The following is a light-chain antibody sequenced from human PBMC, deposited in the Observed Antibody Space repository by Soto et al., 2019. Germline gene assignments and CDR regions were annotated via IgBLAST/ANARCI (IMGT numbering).Light chain of an antibody. CDR1: SRDVGGYNS. Sequence: QSVLTQPASVSGSPGRASRISCTETSRDVGGYNSVSWYQQHPGKAPKLMLYDVSDRPSEVSNRFAGSRSGNAAALTISGLHAEDEADYYFSSYTSSSTYVFGTGTKVTV. J-gene: IGLJ1*01. V-gene: IGLV2-14*01. CDR3: SSYTSSSTYV. CDR2: DVS.